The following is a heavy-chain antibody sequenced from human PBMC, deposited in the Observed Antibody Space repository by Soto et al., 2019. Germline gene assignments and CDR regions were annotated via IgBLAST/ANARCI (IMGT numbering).Heavy chain of an antibody. CDR1: GFTFSVYG. J-gene: IGHJ4*02. D-gene: IGHD2-8*02. CDR2: ISGNGGTA. V-gene: IGHV3-23*01. CDR3: AKNPEEIVPGGADY. Sequence: EVQLLESGGGLVQPGGSLRLSCAASGFTFSVYGMTWVRQGPGKGLEWVSLISGNGGTAYYADSVEGRFTISRDNSKNTRYLQMTSLRAEDTAVYYCAKNPEEIVPGGADYWGQGTLVTVSS.